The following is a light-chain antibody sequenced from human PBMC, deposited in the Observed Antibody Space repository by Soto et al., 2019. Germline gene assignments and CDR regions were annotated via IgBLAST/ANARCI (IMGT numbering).Light chain of an antibody. Sequence: QSLLTQPASVSGSPGQSLTISCTGATSDVSDYKYVSWYQQHPGKAPKLMIYEVSHRPSGISNRFSGSKSGNTASLTISGLQAEDEADYYCTSFAPGSIYVFGIGTKVTVL. CDR3: TSFAPGSIYV. J-gene: IGLJ1*01. CDR1: TSDVSDYKY. CDR2: EVS. V-gene: IGLV2-14*01.